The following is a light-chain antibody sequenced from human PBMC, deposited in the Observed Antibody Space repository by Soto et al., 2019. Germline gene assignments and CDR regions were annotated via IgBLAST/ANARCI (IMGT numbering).Light chain of an antibody. CDR1: QDVYIY. V-gene: IGKV1-33*01. CDR3: QQYDNLPPYA. Sequence: IQLTQSPASLSASIGDRVTITCQASQDVYIYLNWYQQKPGKAPRLLIYDASNLETGVPSRFSGTGSGTHLTFTINSLQAEDFATYYCQQYDNLPPYAFGQGTKLGI. J-gene: IGKJ2*01. CDR2: DAS.